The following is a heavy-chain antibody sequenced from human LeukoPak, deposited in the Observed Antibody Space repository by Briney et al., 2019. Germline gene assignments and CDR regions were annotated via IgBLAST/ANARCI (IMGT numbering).Heavy chain of an antibody. V-gene: IGHV5-51*01. J-gene: IGHJ3*02. CDR1: GYSFTSYR. Sequence: GESLKISCTGSGYSFTSYRIGWVRQMPGKGLEWMGIIYPGDSDTRYSPSFQGQVTISADKSISTAYLQWSSLRASDTAMYYCARRVAGSYHDAFDIWGQGTMVTVSS. CDR3: ARRVAGSYHDAFDI. CDR2: IYPGDSDT. D-gene: IGHD1-26*01.